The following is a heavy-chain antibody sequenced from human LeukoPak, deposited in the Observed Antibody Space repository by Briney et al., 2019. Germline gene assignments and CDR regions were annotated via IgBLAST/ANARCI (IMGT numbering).Heavy chain of an antibody. V-gene: IGHV3-74*01. CDR1: GFTFSSYW. CDR2: INSDGSST. D-gene: IGHD1-7*01. CDR3: ARRRGTGTTDNWFDP. J-gene: IGHJ5*02. Sequence: PGGSLRLSCAASGFTFSSYWMHWVRQAPGKGLVWVSRINSDGSSTNYADSVKGRFTISRDNAKNTLYLQMNSLRAEDTAVYYCARRRGTGTTDNWFDPWGQGTLVTVSS.